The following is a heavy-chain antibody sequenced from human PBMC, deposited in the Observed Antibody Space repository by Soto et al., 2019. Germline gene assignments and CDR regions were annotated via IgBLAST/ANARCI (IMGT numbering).Heavy chain of an antibody. Sequence: QITLTESGPTLVTPTQTLTLTCSFSGFSLTTSGVAVGWFRQPHGKAPEWLSLIYWNDDKRYSPSLRNRLLVTGDSSKNQVVLTLADADAADSGTYYCAHRPTSTEDFYFDYWGQGTLVTVSS. CDR1: GFSLTTSGVA. V-gene: IGHV2-5*01. CDR3: AHRPTSTEDFYFDY. J-gene: IGHJ4*02. CDR2: IYWNDDK.